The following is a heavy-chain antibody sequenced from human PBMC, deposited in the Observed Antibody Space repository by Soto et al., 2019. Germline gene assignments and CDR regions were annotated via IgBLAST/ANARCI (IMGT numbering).Heavy chain of an antibody. CDR2: SNHSCDIT. J-gene: IGHJ5*02. V-gene: IGHV3-23*01. CDR1: EFTVNSYA. Sequence: GGSLRLACVAYEFTVNSYAMNWVLQAPGKGLEWVSTSNHSCDITYYADSTKGRFTISRDGSRKTLYLQMNSLGVRDTAVYYCAKSAFRPLQYHSTAFSSWGRGTLVTLSS. CDR3: AKSAFRPLQYHSTAFSS. D-gene: IGHD6-13*01.